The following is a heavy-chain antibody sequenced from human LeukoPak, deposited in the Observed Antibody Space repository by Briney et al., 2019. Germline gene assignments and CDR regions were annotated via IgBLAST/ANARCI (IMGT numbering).Heavy chain of an antibody. CDR2: ISSSGSTI. CDR1: GFTFSDYY. CDR3: ARDRGYRSSTSCYRILYYYGMDV. J-gene: IGHJ6*02. D-gene: IGHD2-2*01. Sequence: GGSLRLSCAASGFTFSDYYMSWIRQAPGKGLEWVSYISSSGSTIYYADSVKGRFTISRDNAKNSLYLQMYSLRAEDTAVYYCARDRGYRSSTSCYRILYYYGMDVWGQGTTVTVSS. V-gene: IGHV3-11*01.